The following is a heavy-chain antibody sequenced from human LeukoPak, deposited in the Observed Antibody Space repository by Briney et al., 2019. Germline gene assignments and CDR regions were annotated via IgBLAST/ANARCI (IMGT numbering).Heavy chain of an antibody. Sequence: GGSLRLSCAASGFTFSSYTMNWVRQAPGKGLEWVSYISSTSSTIYYAASVKGRFIISRDNAKNSLYLQMNSLRAEDTAVYYCAKDLQRTTITSTSFDYWGQGTLVTVSS. J-gene: IGHJ4*02. CDR3: AKDLQRTTITSTSFDY. D-gene: IGHD4-11*01. CDR1: GFTFSSYT. CDR2: ISSTSSTI. V-gene: IGHV3-48*01.